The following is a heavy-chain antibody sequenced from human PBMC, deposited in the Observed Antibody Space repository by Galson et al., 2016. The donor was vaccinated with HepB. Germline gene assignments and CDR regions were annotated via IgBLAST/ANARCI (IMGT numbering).Heavy chain of an antibody. CDR1: GFTFSDYY. J-gene: IGHJ6*04. V-gene: IGHV3-11*06. CDR3: AATQYDFLRGDV. CDR2: ISSISSHT. Sequence: SLRLSCAASGFTFSDYYVSWIRQAPGKGPEWVSYISSISSHTNYGDSVKGRFTISRDNAKNSVDLQMNSLRPDDTAVYYCAATQYDFLRGDVWGKGTTATVSS. D-gene: IGHD3-3*01.